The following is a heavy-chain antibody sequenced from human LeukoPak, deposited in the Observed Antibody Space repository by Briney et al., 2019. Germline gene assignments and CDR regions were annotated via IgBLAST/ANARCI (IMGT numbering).Heavy chain of an antibody. J-gene: IGHJ4*02. Sequence: PGDSLKISCKDSGYSFTTYWIGCVRQLPGKGLEWMGIIYPGDSDTRYSPSFQAQVTISADKSISTAYLQWSSLKASDTAMYYCARQGLSSSSDYWGQGTLVTASA. D-gene: IGHD6-6*01. CDR2: IYPGDSDT. CDR1: GYSFTTYW. V-gene: IGHV5-51*01. CDR3: ARQGLSSSSDY.